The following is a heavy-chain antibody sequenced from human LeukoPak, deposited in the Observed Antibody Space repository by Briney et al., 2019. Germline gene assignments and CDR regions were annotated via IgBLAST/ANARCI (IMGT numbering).Heavy chain of an antibody. D-gene: IGHD3-22*01. V-gene: IGHV3-30*04. CDR3: AKGEYYDSSGSRH. CDR1: GFTFNSYA. J-gene: IGHJ1*01. Sequence: GGSLRLSCAASGFTFNSYAIHWVRQAPGKGLEWVAVISYDGSNKYYAESVKGRFTISRDNSKNTLYLQMNSLRAEDTAVYYCAKGEYYDSSGSRHWGQGTLVTVSS. CDR2: ISYDGSNK.